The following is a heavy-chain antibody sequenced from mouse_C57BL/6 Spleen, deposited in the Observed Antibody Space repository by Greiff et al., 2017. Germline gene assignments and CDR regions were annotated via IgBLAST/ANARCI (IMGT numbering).Heavy chain of an antibody. CDR2: IDPSDSYT. V-gene: IGHV1-69*01. D-gene: IGHD1-1*01. Sequence: VQLQQPGAELVMPGASVKLSCKASGYTFTSYRMHWVKQRPGQGLEWIGEIDPSDSYTNYNQKFKGKSTLTVDKSSSTAYMQLSSLTSEDSAVYYCARRSTVVAPYFDYWGQGTTLTVSS. J-gene: IGHJ2*01. CDR3: ARRSTVVAPYFDY. CDR1: GYTFTSYR.